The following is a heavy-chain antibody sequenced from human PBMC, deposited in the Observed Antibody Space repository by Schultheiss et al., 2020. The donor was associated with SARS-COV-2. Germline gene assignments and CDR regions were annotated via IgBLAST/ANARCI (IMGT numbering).Heavy chain of an antibody. D-gene: IGHD3-9*01. CDR2: INHSGST. CDR3: ARETRHYDILTGYYSYFDY. V-gene: IGHV4-34*01. Sequence: GSLRLSCAVYGGSFSGYYWSWIRQPPGKGLEWIGEINHSGSTNYNPSLKSRVTISVDRSKNQFSLKLSSVTAADTAVYYCARETRHYDILTGYYSYFDYWGQGTLVTVSS. CDR1: GGSFSGYY. J-gene: IGHJ4*02.